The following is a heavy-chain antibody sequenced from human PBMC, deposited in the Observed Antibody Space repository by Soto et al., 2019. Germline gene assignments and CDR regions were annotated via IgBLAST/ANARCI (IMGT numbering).Heavy chain of an antibody. V-gene: IGHV3-23*01. CDR1: GFTFSTYA. J-gene: IGHJ4*02. Sequence: PGGSLRLSCAASGFTFSTYAMIWVRQAPGKGLEWVSVITGSGGSTYYADSVKGRFTISRDNSKNTLYLQMNSLRAEDTAVYYCAKSTVYYYDSSGYLDYWGQGTPVTVSS. CDR3: AKSTVYYYDSSGYLDY. CDR2: ITGSGGST. D-gene: IGHD3-22*01.